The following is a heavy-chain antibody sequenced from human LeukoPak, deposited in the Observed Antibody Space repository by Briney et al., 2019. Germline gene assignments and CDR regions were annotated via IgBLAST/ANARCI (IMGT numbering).Heavy chain of an antibody. D-gene: IGHD2-8*01. CDR2: VNRDGSET. V-gene: IGHV3-7*03. CDR1: GFALSSHW. Sequence: GGSLRLSCAASGFALSSHWMTWVRQVPGRGPEWVANVNRDGSETYYLDSVKGRFTISKDNAKNSLYLQMNSLRAEDTALYHCARNNAMDVWGQGTTVIASS. CDR3: ARNNAMDV. J-gene: IGHJ6*02.